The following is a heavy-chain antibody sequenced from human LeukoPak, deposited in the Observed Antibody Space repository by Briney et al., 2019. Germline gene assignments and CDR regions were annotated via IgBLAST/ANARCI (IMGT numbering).Heavy chain of an antibody. J-gene: IGHJ4*02. CDR3: ARDNGGRSYEHYFDY. D-gene: IGHD5-12*01. Sequence: ASVKVSCKASGYTFTGSYMHWVRQAPGQGLEWMGWINPNSGGTNYAQKFQGRVTMTRDTSISTAYMELSRLRSDDTAVYYCARDNGGRSYEHYFDYWGQGTLVTVSS. CDR2: INPNSGGT. CDR1: GYTFTGSY. V-gene: IGHV1-2*02.